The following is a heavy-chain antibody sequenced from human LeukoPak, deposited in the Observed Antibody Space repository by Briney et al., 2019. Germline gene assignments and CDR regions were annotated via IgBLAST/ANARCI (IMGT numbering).Heavy chain of an antibody. CDR3: AKFLKAATAYYFDY. V-gene: IGHV3-23*01. Sequence: PGGSLKLSCAASGFTFSSYAMSWVRQAPGKGLEWVSAISGSGGSTYYADSVNGRFTISRDNSKNTLYLQMNSLRAEDTAVYYCAKFLKAATAYYFDYWGQGTLVTVSS. J-gene: IGHJ4*02. CDR1: GFTFSSYA. CDR2: ISGSGGST. D-gene: IGHD2-15*01.